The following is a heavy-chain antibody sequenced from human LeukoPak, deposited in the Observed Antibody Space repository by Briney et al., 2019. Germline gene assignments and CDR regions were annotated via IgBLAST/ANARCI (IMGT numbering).Heavy chain of an antibody. J-gene: IGHJ4*02. CDR3: ARDIGRWGAVGAIDY. V-gene: IGHV3-7*01. CDR1: GFTLSSSW. CDR2: IRHDGYEK. D-gene: IGHD6-19*01. Sequence: PGGSLRLSCAASGFTLSSSWMSWVRQAPGKGLEWVANIRHDGYEKSYVDSVKGRFTISRDNAKNSLYLQMNSLGAEDTAVYYCARDIGRWGAVGAIDYWGQGTLVTVSS.